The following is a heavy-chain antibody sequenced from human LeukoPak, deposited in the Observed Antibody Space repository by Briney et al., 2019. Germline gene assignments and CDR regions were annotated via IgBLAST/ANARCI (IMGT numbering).Heavy chain of an antibody. D-gene: IGHD4-11*01. Sequence: GGSLRLSCAASGFTFSSYAMSWVRQAPGKGLEWVSAISGSGGSTYYADSVKGRFTISRDNSKNTLYLQMNSLRAEDTAVYYCARQKLTVTTNYYYMDVWGKGTTVTVSS. CDR1: GFTFSSYA. CDR2: ISGSGGST. V-gene: IGHV3-23*01. J-gene: IGHJ6*03. CDR3: ARQKLTVTTNYYYMDV.